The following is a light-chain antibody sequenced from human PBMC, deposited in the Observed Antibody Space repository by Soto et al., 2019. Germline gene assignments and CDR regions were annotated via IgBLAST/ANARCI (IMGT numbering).Light chain of an antibody. Sequence: LTQPPSVSGSPGQSVTISCTGTSSDVGSYNRVSWYQQPPGTAPKLMIYEVSNRPSGVPDRFSGSKSGNTASLTISGLQAEDEADYYCSSYTTSSTYVFGTGTKVTVL. CDR2: EVS. CDR1: SSDVGSYNR. CDR3: SSYTTSSTYV. V-gene: IGLV2-18*02. J-gene: IGLJ1*01.